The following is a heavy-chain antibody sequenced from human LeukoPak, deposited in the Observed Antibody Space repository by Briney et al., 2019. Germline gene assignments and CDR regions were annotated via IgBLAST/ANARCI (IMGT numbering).Heavy chain of an antibody. CDR2: IQYDGSKR. D-gene: IGHD6-19*01. Sequence: GGSLRLSCAASTFTFSSYGMHWVRQAPGKGLEWVAFIQYDGSKRYYADFVKGRFTISRDNSKNTLYLQMNSLRPEDTALYYCANTMYGSAWSPFDYRGRGTLVTVSS. V-gene: IGHV3-30*02. J-gene: IGHJ4*02. CDR1: TFTFSSYG. CDR3: ANTMYGSAWSPFDY.